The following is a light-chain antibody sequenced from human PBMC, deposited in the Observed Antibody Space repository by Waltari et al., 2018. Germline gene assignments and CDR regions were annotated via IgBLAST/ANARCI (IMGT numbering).Light chain of an antibody. CDR1: QSVSVY. J-gene: IGKJ1*01. CDR3: QKYGSSPWT. CDR2: GAS. V-gene: IGKV3-20*01. Sequence: VILTQFPATLSLSPGDRATLSCRASQSVSVYLAWYQQKPGQAPRLLIYGASRRAAGIPDRFSGSGSGTEFTLTISSLEPEDFAVYYCQKYGSSPWTFGQGTKVEI.